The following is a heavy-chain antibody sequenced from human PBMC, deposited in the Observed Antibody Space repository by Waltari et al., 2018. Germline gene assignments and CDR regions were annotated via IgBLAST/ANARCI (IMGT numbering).Heavy chain of an antibody. V-gene: IGHV3-23*01. J-gene: IGHJ4*02. D-gene: IGHD4-17*01. Sequence: ADSVKGRFTISRDNSKNTLYLQMNSLRAEDTAVYYCAKYTTVGYWGQGTLVTVSS. CDR3: AKYTTVGY.